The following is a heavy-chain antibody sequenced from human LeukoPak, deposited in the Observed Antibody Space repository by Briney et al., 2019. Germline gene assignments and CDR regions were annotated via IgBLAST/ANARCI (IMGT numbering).Heavy chain of an antibody. CDR2: IYTSGST. J-gene: IGHJ3*02. CDR3: ARDCSGGSCYLSDAFDI. Sequence: PSETLSLTCTVSGGSISSYYWSWIRQPAGKGLEWIGRIYTSGSTNYNPSLKSRVTISVDKSGNQFSLKLSSVTAADTAVYCCARDCSGGSCYLSDAFDIWGQGTMVTVSS. CDR1: GGSISSYY. V-gene: IGHV4-4*07. D-gene: IGHD2-15*01.